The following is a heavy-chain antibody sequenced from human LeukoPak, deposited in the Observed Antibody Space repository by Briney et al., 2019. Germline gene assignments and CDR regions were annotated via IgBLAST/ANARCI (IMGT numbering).Heavy chain of an antibody. J-gene: IGHJ5*02. CDR1: GGSISSYY. CDR2: IDYSGYT. Sequence: SETLSLTCTVSGGSISSYYWSWIRQYPGKGLESIGYIDYSGYTNYNPSLKSRVTISLDTSKKQFSLKLTSVTAADTAVYYCARDGVVAINWFDPWGQGTLVTVSS. CDR3: ARDGVVAINWFDP. V-gene: IGHV4-59*01. D-gene: IGHD3-22*01.